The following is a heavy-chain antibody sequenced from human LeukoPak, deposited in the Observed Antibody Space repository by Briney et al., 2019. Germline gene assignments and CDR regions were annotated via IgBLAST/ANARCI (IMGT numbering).Heavy chain of an antibody. CDR2: IKQDGSGK. CDR3: AKQSGYSYGPFDY. J-gene: IGHJ4*02. D-gene: IGHD5-18*01. Sequence: GGSLRLSCAASGFTFSSYWMSWVRQAPGKGLEWVANIKQDGSGKYYVDSVKGRFTISRDNSKNTLYLQMNSLRAEDTAVYYCAKQSGYSYGPFDYWGQGTLVTVSS. CDR1: GFTFSSYW. V-gene: IGHV3-7*03.